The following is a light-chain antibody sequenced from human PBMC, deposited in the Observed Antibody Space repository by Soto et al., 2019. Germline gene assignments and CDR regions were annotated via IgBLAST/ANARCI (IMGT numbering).Light chain of an antibody. CDR3: QSYDNNSDYV. Sequence: QSVLTQPPSVSVAPGQMVTISCTGSSSNIGAGYVVHWYQQLPGAAPKLLIFSDNNRPSGVPDRFSGSKSGTSASLAITGLRAEDEADYYCQSYDNNSDYVFGTGTKVTVL. CDR2: SDN. CDR1: SSNIGAGYV. J-gene: IGLJ1*01. V-gene: IGLV1-40*01.